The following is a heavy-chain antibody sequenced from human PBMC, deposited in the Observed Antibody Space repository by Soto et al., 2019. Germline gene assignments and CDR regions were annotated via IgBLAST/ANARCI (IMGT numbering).Heavy chain of an antibody. D-gene: IGHD3-22*01. V-gene: IGHV4-31*03. CDR3: ARDRNNYYDSSGYYNWFDP. CDR1: GGSISSGGYY. CDR2: IYYSGST. J-gene: IGHJ5*02. Sequence: SETLSLTCTVSGGSISSGGYYWSWIRQHPGKGLEWIGYIYYSGSTYYNPSLKSRVTISVDTSKNQFSLKLSSVTAADTAVYYCARDRNNYYDSSGYYNWFDPWGQGTLVTVSS.